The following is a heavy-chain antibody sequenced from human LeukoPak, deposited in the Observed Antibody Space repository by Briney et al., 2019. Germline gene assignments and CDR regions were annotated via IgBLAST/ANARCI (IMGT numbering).Heavy chain of an antibody. J-gene: IGHJ4*02. CDR3: AKDETLFDY. CDR1: GFTFSTYA. Sequence: GGSLRLSCAASGFTFSTYAMSWVRQAPGKGLEWVSTISGSGGTTYYADSVKGRFTISRDNFKNTLNLQMNTLRAEGTAIYYCAKDETLFDYWGQGTLVTVSS. CDR2: ISGSGGTT. V-gene: IGHV3-23*01.